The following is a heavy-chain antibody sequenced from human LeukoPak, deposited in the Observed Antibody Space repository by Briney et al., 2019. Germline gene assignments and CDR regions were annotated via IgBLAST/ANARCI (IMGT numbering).Heavy chain of an antibody. J-gene: IGHJ4*02. V-gene: IGHV3-30*02. Sequence: GGSLRLSCAASGFTFSSYGMHWVRQAPGKGLEWVAFIRYDGSNKYYADSVKGRFTISRDNSKNTLYLQMNSLRAEDTAVYYCAKDRTIPDYGGNDYFDYWGQGTLVTVSS. CDR3: AKDRTIPDYGGNDYFDY. CDR1: GFTFSSYG. CDR2: IRYDGSNK. D-gene: IGHD4-23*01.